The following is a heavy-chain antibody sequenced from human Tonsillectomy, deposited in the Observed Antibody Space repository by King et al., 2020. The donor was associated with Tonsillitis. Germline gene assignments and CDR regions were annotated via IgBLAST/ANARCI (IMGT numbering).Heavy chain of an antibody. CDR3: AKVLASGCHVILYEFDY. CDR2: ISGSGGST. CDR1: GFTFSSYA. D-gene: IGHD3-3*02. Sequence: VQLVESGGGLVQPGGSLRLSCAASGFTFSSYAMSWVRQAPGKGLEWVAAISGSGGSTYYADSVKGRFTISRDNSKNTLYLQMNSLRAEDTAVYYCAKVLASGCHVILYEFDYWGQGTLVTVSS. J-gene: IGHJ4*02. V-gene: IGHV3-23*04.